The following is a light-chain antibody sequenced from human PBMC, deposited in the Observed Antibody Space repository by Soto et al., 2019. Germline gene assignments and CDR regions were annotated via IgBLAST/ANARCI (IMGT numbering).Light chain of an antibody. CDR3: SSYTSSLYV. V-gene: IGLV2-14*01. Sequence: QSALTQPASVSGSPGQSINISCTGTSSDVGGYNYVSWYQQHPGKAPKLIIYEVSNRPSGVSNRFSGSKSGNTASLTISGLQAEDEADYYCSSYTSSLYVFGTGTKVTVL. CDR2: EVS. J-gene: IGLJ1*01. CDR1: SSDVGGYNY.